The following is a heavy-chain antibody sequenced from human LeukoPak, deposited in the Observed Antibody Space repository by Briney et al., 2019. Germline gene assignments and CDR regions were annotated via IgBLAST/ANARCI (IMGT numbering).Heavy chain of an antibody. CDR3: ATGGYFFDY. CDR1: GFTFSSYE. J-gene: IGHJ4*02. CDR2: MKSNPDGGAT. V-gene: IGHV3-15*01. Sequence: PGGSLRLSCAASGFTFSSYEMNWVRQAPGKGLEWVGRMKSNPDGGATDYAAPVKGRFTISRDDSKNTVYLQINSLKTEDTAVYYCATGGYFFDYWGQGTLVTVSS.